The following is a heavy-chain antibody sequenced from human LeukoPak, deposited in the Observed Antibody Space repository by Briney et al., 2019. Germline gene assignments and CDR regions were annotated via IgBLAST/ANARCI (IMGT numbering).Heavy chain of an antibody. CDR3: AREGSMRHAFDI. CDR1: GGTFSSYA. Sequence: ASVKVSCKASGGTFSSYAISWVRQAPGQGLEWMGRVIPILGIANYAQKFQGRVTITADKSTSTAYMELSSLRSEGTAVYYCAREGSMRHAFDIWGQGTMVTVSS. CDR2: VIPILGIA. D-gene: IGHD2/OR15-2a*01. V-gene: IGHV1-69*04. J-gene: IGHJ3*02.